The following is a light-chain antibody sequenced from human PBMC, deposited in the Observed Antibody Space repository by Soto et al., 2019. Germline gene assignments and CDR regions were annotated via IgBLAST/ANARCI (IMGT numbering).Light chain of an antibody. CDR3: QRRSNWPS. V-gene: IGKV1-5*03. J-gene: IGKJ5*01. CDR1: QSISNW. CDR2: KAS. Sequence: DIQMTQSPSTLPASVGDRVTIACRASQSISNWLAWYQQKPGTAPKVLIYKASTLKSGVPSRFSGSGSGAAFTLTITSLRPEDSAIYHCQRRSNWPSFGQGTRLEVK.